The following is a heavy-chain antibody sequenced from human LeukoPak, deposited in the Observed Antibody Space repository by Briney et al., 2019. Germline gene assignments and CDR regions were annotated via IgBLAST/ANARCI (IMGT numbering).Heavy chain of an antibody. CDR1: GYTLTALS. CDR2: FDPEDGET. CDR3: ARLSGGDSSSWGNWFDP. V-gene: IGHV1-24*01. J-gene: IGHJ5*02. D-gene: IGHD6-13*01. Sequence: GASVKVSCKVSGYTLTALSMHWVRQAPGKGLEWMGGFDPEDGETIYAQKFQGRVTMTEDTSTDTAYMELRSLRSDDTAVYYCARLSGGDSSSWGNWFDPWGQGTLVTVSS.